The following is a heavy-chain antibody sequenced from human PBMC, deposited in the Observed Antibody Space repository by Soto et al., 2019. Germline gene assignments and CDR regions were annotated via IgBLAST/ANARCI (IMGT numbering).Heavy chain of an antibody. CDR1: GYTFTSYG. D-gene: IGHD3-10*01. CDR2: ISAYNGNT. Sequence: ASVKVSCKASGYTFTSYGISWVRQAPGQGLEWMGWISAYNGNTNYAQKLQGRVTMTTDTSTSTAYMELRSLRSDDTAVYYCARTLKTDYYYGSGSLLGYWGQGTLVTVSS. J-gene: IGHJ4*02. V-gene: IGHV1-18*01. CDR3: ARTLKTDYYYGSGSLLGY.